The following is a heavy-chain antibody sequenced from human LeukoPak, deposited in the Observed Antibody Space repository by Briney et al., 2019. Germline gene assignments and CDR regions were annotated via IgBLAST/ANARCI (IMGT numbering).Heavy chain of an antibody. J-gene: IGHJ4*02. CDR3: ARELSSGWSLDY. V-gene: IGHV3-74*01. CDR2: LNGAGSST. Sequence: PGGSLRLSCAASGFTFSSYWMYWVRHAPGTGLVWVSHLNGAGSSTSYSDSVKGRCTISTDNAKNTLYLQMNSLRAEDTAVYYCARELSSGWSLDYWGQGTLVTVSS. D-gene: IGHD6-19*01. CDR1: GFTFSSYW.